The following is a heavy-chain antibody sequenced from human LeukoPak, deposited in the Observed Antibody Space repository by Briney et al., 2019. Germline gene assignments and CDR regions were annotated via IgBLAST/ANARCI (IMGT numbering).Heavy chain of an antibody. D-gene: IGHD2-15*01. J-gene: IGHJ4*02. V-gene: IGHV3-23*01. CDR1: GFTFSSYA. Sequence: GGSLRLSCTASGFTFSSYAINWVRQAPGKGLEWVSDIIGSGRSTYYADSVKGRFTISRDNSKNTLYLQMNRLRAEDTAVYYCAKGDRCSGGTCFRPYYFDYWGQGTLVTVSS. CDR3: AKGDRCSGGTCFRPYYFDY. CDR2: IIGSGRST.